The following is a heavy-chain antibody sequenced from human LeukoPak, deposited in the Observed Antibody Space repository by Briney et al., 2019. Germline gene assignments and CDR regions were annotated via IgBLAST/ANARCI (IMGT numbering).Heavy chain of an antibody. CDR1: GGSISISSHY. CDR2: IYYSGST. Sequence: SETLSLTCTVSGGSISISSHYWVWIRQPPGKGLEWIGSIYYSGSTYYNPSLKSRVTISVDMSKNQFSLKLSSVTAADTAVYYCARDNYYDSSGYYHYWGQGTLVTVSS. CDR3: ARDNYYDSSGYYHY. D-gene: IGHD3-22*01. V-gene: IGHV4-39*07. J-gene: IGHJ4*02.